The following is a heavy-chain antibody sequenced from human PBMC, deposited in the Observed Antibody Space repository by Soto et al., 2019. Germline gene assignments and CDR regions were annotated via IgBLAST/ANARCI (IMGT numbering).Heavy chain of an antibody. CDR1: GFTFSDYY. Sequence: AVGSLRLSCAASGFTFSDYYMGWIRQAPGKGLEWVSYISSSSSYTNYADSVKGRFTISRDNAKNSLYLQMNSLRAEDTAVYYCASSPGVFAFYWGQGTLVTVSS. V-gene: IGHV3-11*06. D-gene: IGHD3-3*01. CDR2: ISSSSSYT. CDR3: ASSPGVFAFY. J-gene: IGHJ4*02.